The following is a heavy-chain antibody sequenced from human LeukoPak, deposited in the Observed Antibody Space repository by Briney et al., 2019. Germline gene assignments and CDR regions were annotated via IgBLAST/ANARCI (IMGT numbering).Heavy chain of an antibody. J-gene: IGHJ4*02. D-gene: IGHD2-2*01. V-gene: IGHV3-23*01. CDR1: RFTFSTYA. CDR2: ISGSGDTT. Sequence: GGSLRLSCTASRFTFSTYAMSWVRQAPGKGLEWASSISGSGDTTYYTGSVKGRFTISRDNSKNALYLQMSSLRAEDTAVYYCAKSQRNDQQVVQRIDYWGQGTLVTVSS. CDR3: AKSQRNDQQVVQRIDY.